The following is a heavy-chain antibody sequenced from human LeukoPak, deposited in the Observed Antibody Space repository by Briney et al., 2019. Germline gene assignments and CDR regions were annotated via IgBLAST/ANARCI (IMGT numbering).Heavy chain of an antibody. V-gene: IGHV4-34*01. D-gene: IGHD5-12*01. CDR1: GGSFSGYY. J-gene: IGHJ4*02. CDR3: ARGFMRWLRSPVDY. CDR2: INHSGST. Sequence: SETLSLTCAVYGGSFSGYYWSWIRQPPGKGLEWIGEINHSGSTNCNPSLKSRVTISVDTSKNQFSLKLSSVTAADTAVYYCARGFMRWLRSPVDYWGQGTLVTVSS.